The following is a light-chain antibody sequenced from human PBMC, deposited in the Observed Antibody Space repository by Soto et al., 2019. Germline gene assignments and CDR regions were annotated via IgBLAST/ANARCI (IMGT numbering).Light chain of an antibody. V-gene: IGKV1-5*03. CDR1: QNINNY. CDR2: KAS. CDR3: QYYDSYSYT. J-gene: IGKJ2*01. Sequence: DIQMTQSPSTLSASVGDRVTITCRASQNINNYLAWYQQKPGKAPNLLIYKASMLESGVPSRFSGSGSATEFTLTISSLQPDDFATYFCQYYDSYSYTFGQGTKLEIK.